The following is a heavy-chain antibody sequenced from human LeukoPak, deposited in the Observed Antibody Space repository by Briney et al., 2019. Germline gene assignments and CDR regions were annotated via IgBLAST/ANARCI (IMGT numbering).Heavy chain of an antibody. V-gene: IGHV4-39*01. CDR1: GGSISSYY. CDR2: IYYSGST. J-gene: IGHJ4*02. Sequence: SETLSLTCTVSGGSISSYYWGWIRQPPGKGLEWIGSIYYSGSTYYNPSLKSRVTISVDTSKNQFSLKLSSVTAADTAVYYCARSSLTPIAARPFDYWGQGTLVTVSS. D-gene: IGHD6-6*01. CDR3: ARSSLTPIAARPFDY.